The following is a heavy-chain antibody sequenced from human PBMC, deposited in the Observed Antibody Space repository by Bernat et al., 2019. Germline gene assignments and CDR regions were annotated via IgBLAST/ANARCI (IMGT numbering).Heavy chain of an antibody. J-gene: IGHJ4*02. CDR1: GFTFSNYT. V-gene: IGHV3-64D*06. D-gene: IGHD3-10*01. CDR3: VKEYYYASRNYFDH. CDR2: INNDGGST. Sequence: EVQLVESGGGLVQPGGSLRLSCSASGFTFSNYTMHWVRQAPGKGLEYVSAINNDGGSTYYADSVQGRFTISRDNSKNTLYLQMRSLRAEDTAVYYCVKEYYYASRNYFDHWGQGNLVTVSS.